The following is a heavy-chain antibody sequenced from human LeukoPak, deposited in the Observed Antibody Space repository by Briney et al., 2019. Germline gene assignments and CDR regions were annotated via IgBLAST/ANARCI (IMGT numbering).Heavy chain of an antibody. CDR3: ARGPQEAYDFVSGSYRYHFDY. Sequence: ASVKVSCKTSEYTFTSYDINWVRQATGQGLEWMGWMNPNSDNTGYAQQFQGRVTMTRNTSISTAYMELSSLRSEDTAVYFCARGPQEAYDFVSGSYRYHFDYWGQGTLVTVSS. CDR1: EYTFTSYD. D-gene: IGHD3-16*02. J-gene: IGHJ4*02. V-gene: IGHV1-8*01. CDR2: MNPNSDNT.